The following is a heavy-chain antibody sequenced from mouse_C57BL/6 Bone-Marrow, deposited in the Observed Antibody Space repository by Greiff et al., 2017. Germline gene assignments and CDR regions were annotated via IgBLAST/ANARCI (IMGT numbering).Heavy chain of an antibody. J-gene: IGHJ3*01. CDR3: ASTVGWCAY. CDR1: GYTFTSYG. V-gene: IGHV1-81*01. CDR2: IYPRSGNT. Sequence: QVQLQQSGAELARPGASVKLSCKASGYTFTSYGISWVKQRTGQGLEWIGEIYPRSGNTYYNEKFKGKATLTADKSSSTAYMELRSLTSEDSAVYFCASTVGWCAYWGQGTLVTVSA.